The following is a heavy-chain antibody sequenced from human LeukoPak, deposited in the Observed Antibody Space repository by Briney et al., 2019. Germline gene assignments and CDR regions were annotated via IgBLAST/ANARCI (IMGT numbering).Heavy chain of an antibody. CDR1: GFTFSSYD. J-gene: IGHJ4*02. CDR3: AKGLYSGFDY. V-gene: IGHV3-23*01. Sequence: GGSLRLSCAASGFTFSSYDMSWVRQAPGKGLEWASVISGSGDTTYYADSVKGRFTIPRDNSKNTLYLQMNSLRAEDTAVYYCAKGLYSGFDYWGQGTLVTVSS. CDR2: ISGSGDTT. D-gene: IGHD5-12*01.